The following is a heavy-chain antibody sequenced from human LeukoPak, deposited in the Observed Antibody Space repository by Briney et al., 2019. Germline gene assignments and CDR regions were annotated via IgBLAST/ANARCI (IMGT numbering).Heavy chain of an antibody. J-gene: IGHJ4*02. V-gene: IGHV1-2*02. Sequence: ASVKVSCKASGYTFTGYYMHWVRQAPGQGLEWMGWINPNSGGTNYAQKFQGRVTMTRDTSISTAYMELSRLRSDDTAVYYCARVGVDCSSTSCFLRTYFDYWGQGTLVTVSS. CDR3: ARVGVDCSSTSCFLRTYFDY. CDR1: GYTFTGYY. CDR2: INPNSGGT. D-gene: IGHD2-2*01.